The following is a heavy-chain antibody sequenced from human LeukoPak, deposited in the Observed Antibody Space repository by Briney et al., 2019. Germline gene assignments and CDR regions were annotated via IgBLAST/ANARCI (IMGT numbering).Heavy chain of an antibody. CDR3: ARDSKSTADALDI. Sequence: SGTLSLTCAVSGGSITSSHWWSWVRQSPGKGQEWIGNTYHSDYINYNPSLKSRATISVDKAKNQLSLKVTSVTAADTAMYYCARDSKSTADALDIWGQGTMVTVSS. CDR2: TYHSDYI. CDR1: GGSITSSHW. J-gene: IGHJ3*02. D-gene: IGHD5/OR15-5a*01. V-gene: IGHV4-4*02.